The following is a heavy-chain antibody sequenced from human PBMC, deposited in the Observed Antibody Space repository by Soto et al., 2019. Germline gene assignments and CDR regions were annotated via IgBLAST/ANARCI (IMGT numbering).Heavy chain of an antibody. V-gene: IGHV3-11*05. Sequence: QVQLVESGGGLVKPGGSLRLSCAASGFTFSDYYMSWIRQAPGKGLEWVSYITSSSSYTIYADSVRGRFTISRDNAKKELFLQITSLRAEDSAVYYCARADHYDTSGYWKWGQGTLVTVSS. J-gene: IGHJ4*02. D-gene: IGHD3-22*01. CDR1: GFTFSDYY. CDR2: ITSSSSYT. CDR3: ARADHYDTSGYWK.